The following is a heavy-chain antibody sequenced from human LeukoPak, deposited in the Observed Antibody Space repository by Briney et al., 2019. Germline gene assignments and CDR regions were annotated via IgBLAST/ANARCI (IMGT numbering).Heavy chain of an antibody. CDR3: ARDYCGGDCYVDY. Sequence: SGRSLRLSCAASGFTFSSHGMHWVRQAPGKGLEWAAVLWYDGRTKYYAESVKGRFTISRDNSKNTLYLQMNSLRAEDTAVYYCARDYCGGDCYVDYWGQGTLVTVSS. D-gene: IGHD2-21*02. CDR1: GFTFSSHG. V-gene: IGHV3-33*01. J-gene: IGHJ4*02. CDR2: LWYDGRTK.